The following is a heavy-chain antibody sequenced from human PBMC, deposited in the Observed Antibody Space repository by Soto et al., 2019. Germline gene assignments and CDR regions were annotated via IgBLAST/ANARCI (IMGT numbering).Heavy chain of an antibody. CDR2: IYYSGST. CDR1: GCSISSYY. D-gene: IGHD2-15*01. Sequence: SETLSLTCTVSGCSISSYYWSWIRQPPGKGLEWIGYIYYSGSTNYNPSLKSRVTISVDTSKNQFSLKLSSVTAADTAVYYCARSVARGCSGGSCYLDVWGKGTTVTVSS. V-gene: IGHV4-59*08. J-gene: IGHJ6*03. CDR3: ARSVARGCSGGSCYLDV.